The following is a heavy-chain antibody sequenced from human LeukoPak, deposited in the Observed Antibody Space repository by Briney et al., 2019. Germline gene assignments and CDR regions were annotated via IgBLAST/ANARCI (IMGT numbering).Heavy chain of an antibody. Sequence: ASVKVSCKASGYTFTGYYMHWVRQAPGQGLEWMGWINPNSGGTNYAQKFQGRVTMTRDTSISTAYMELSRLRSDDTAVYYCARSSVTTVTTSDYWGQGTLVTVSS. CDR2: INPNSGGT. J-gene: IGHJ4*02. CDR1: GYTFTGYY. D-gene: IGHD4-17*01. V-gene: IGHV1-2*02. CDR3: ARSSVTTVTTSDY.